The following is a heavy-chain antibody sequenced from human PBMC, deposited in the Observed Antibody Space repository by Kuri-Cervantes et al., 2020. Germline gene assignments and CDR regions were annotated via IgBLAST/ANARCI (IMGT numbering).Heavy chain of an antibody. J-gene: IGHJ6*03. CDR3: AKGDRSGPPYYYYMDV. D-gene: IGHD2-21*01. CDR1: EFMFSNYA. Sequence: GESLKISCATSEFMFSNYAMSWVRQAPGKGLEWVSGISGSGGSKYYADSVKDRFTISRDNPQKTVFLQMNSLRVEDTAVYYCAKGDRSGPPYYYYMDVWGKGTTVTVSS. CDR2: ISGSGGSK. V-gene: IGHV3-23*01.